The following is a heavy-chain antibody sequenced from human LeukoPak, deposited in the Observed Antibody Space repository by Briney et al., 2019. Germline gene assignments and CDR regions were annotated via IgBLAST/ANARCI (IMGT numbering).Heavy chain of an antibody. Sequence: AASVKVSCKASGYTFTGYYMHWVRQAPGQGLEWMGIINPSGGSTSYAQKFQGRVTMTRDTSTSTVYMELSSLRSEDTAVYYCATIVVVPAAMAVGFDPWGQGTLVTVSS. CDR1: GYTFTGYY. J-gene: IGHJ5*02. D-gene: IGHD2-2*01. CDR2: INPSGGST. CDR3: ATIVVVPAAMAVGFDP. V-gene: IGHV1-46*01.